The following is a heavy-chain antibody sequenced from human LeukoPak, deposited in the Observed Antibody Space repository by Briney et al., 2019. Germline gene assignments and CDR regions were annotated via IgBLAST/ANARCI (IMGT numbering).Heavy chain of an antibody. CDR2: ISSSGSTI. Sequence: GGSLRLSCAASGFTFSSCEMNWVRQAPGKGLEWVSYISSSGSTIYYADSVKGRFTISRDNAKNSLHLQMNSLRAEDTAVYYCARDGGSSWYFDYWGQGTLATVSS. J-gene: IGHJ4*02. V-gene: IGHV3-48*03. CDR1: GFTFSSCE. CDR3: ARDGGSSWYFDY. D-gene: IGHD6-13*01.